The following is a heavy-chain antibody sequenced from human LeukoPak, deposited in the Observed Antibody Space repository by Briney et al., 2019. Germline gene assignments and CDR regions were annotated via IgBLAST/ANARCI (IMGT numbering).Heavy chain of an antibody. CDR3: AKDLNIVVVTACFDY. CDR1: GFTFSDYY. D-gene: IGHD2-21*02. V-gene: IGHV3-11*04. CDR2: ISSSGSTI. Sequence: GGSLRLSCAASGFTFSDYYMSWIRQAPGKGLEWVSYISSSGSTIYYADSVKGRFTISRDNSKNTLYLQMNSLRAEDTAVYYCAKDLNIVVVTACFDYWGQGTLVTVSS. J-gene: IGHJ4*02.